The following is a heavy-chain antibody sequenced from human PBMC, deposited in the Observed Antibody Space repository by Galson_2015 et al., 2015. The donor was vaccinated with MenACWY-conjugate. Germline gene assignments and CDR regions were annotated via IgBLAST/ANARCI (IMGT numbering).Heavy chain of an antibody. CDR1: GFTFSSYS. D-gene: IGHD3-22*01. V-gene: IGHV3-21*01. CDR2: ISSSSSYI. CDR3: ARDHYDSSGYSDWFDP. Sequence: SLRLSCAASGFTFSSYSMNWARQAPGKGLEWVSSISSSSSYIYYADSVKGRFTISRDNAKNSLYLQMNSLRAEDTAVYYCARDHYDSSGYSDWFDPWGQGTLVTVSS. J-gene: IGHJ5*02.